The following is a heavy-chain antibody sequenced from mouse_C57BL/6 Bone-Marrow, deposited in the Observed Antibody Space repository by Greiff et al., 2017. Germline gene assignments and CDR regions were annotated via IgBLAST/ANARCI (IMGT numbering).Heavy chain of an antibody. CDR3: AIWLRRGDFDY. D-gene: IGHD2-2*01. J-gene: IGHJ2*01. V-gene: IGHV1-80*01. Sequence: VKLVESGAELVKPGASVKISCKASGYAFSSYWMNWVKQRPGKGLEWIGQIYPGDGDTNYNGKFKGKATLTADKSSSTAYMQLSSLTSEDSAVYFCAIWLRRGDFDYWGQGTTLTVSS. CDR2: IYPGDGDT. CDR1: GYAFSSYW.